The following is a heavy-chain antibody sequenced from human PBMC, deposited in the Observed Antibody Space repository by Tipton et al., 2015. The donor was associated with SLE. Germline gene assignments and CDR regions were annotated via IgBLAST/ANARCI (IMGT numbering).Heavy chain of an antibody. CDR2: ISGSGGST. CDR3: AKPRAAAGVPTGAFDI. D-gene: IGHD6-13*01. CDR1: GFTFSSYA. Sequence: SLRLSCAASGFTFSSYAMSWVRQAPGKGLEWVSAISGSGGSTYYADSVKGRFTISRDNSKNTLYLQMNSLRAEDTAVYYCAKPRAAAGVPTGAFDIWGQGTMVTVSS. V-gene: IGHV3-23*01. J-gene: IGHJ3*02.